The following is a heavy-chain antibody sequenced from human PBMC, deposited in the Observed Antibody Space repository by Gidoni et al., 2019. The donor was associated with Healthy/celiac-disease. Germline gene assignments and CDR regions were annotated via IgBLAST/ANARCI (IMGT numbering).Heavy chain of an antibody. Sequence: EVQLLESGGGLVQPGGSLRLSCAASGFTFSSYAMSWVRQAPGKGLEWVSAISGSGGSTYYADSVKGRFTISRDNSKNTLYLQMNSPRAEDTAVYYCAKDHEARDYYYYYGMDVWGQGTTVTVSS. CDR1: GFTFSSYA. D-gene: IGHD5-12*01. V-gene: IGHV3-23*01. CDR3: AKDHEARDYYYYYGMDV. CDR2: ISGSGGST. J-gene: IGHJ6*02.